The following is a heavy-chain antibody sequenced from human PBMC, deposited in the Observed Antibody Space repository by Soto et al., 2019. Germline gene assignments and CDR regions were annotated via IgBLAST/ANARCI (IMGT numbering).Heavy chain of an antibody. V-gene: IGHV1-8*01. CDR1: GYTFTTHD. Sequence: QVQLVQSGAEVKKPGASVKVSCEASGYTFTTHDINWVRQATGQGLEWMGWMNPRSGNTGEAQKFQGRLTMTSNTSTGTDYMELSGLTSEDTAVYYCARGPRYCSSPSCTSWDYWGQGTLVTVSS. CDR2: MNPRSGNT. J-gene: IGHJ4*02. D-gene: IGHD2-2*01. CDR3: ARGPRYCSSPSCTSWDY.